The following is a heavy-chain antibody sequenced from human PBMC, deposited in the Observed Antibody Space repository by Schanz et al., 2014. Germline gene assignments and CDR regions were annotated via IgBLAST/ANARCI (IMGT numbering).Heavy chain of an antibody. D-gene: IGHD7-27*01. V-gene: IGHV3-48*02. CDR3: VRDYNWGFDN. CDR2: IKSSGDV. J-gene: IGHJ4*02. Sequence: DVQLLESGGGLVQPGESLRLSCAASGFTFTTYAMTWVRQAPGKGLEWISYIKSSGDVFYTDSVKGRFTISRDNAKSSLYLQMSSLRDEDTAIYYCVRDYNWGFDNWGQGTLVTVSS. CDR1: GFTFTTYA.